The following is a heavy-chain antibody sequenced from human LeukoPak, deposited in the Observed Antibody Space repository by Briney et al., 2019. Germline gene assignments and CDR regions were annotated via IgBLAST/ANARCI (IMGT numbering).Heavy chain of an antibody. J-gene: IGHJ6*03. Sequence: APLKVSSKASGYKFTDDYMHWVRQAPGQGLQVMGWINPDSAFINYAQKFKCRVAMTRDTSISTAHMELRRLRSDDPAVYYCAREFWGAAVVPADVYYYMDVWGKGTKVTVSS. CDR2: INPDSAFI. CDR3: AREFWGAAVVPADVYYYMDV. CDR1: GYKFTDDY. V-gene: IGHV1-2*02. D-gene: IGHD2-2*01.